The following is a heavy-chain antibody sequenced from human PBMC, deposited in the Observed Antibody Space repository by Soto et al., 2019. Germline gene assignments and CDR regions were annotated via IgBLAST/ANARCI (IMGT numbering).Heavy chain of an antibody. J-gene: IGHJ6*03. D-gene: IGHD2-15*01. Sequence: GGSLRLSCAASGFTFSSYSMNWVRQAPGKGLEWVSSISSSSSYIYYADSVKGRFTISRDNAKNSLYLQMNSLRAEDTAVYYCARDGYCSGGSCYSDYYYYMDVWGKGTTVTVSS. CDR3: ARDGYCSGGSCYSDYYYYMDV. V-gene: IGHV3-21*01. CDR1: GFTFSSYS. CDR2: ISSSSSYI.